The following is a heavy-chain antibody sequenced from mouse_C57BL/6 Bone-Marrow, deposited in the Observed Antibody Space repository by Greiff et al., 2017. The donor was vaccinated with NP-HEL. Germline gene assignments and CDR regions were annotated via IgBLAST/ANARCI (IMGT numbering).Heavy chain of an antibody. V-gene: IGHV1-63*01. CDR1: GYTFTNYW. CDR3: ARTDYGSSLYWYFDV. CDR2: IYPGGGYT. J-gene: IGHJ1*03. D-gene: IGHD1-1*01. Sequence: QVQLQQSGAELVRPGTSVKMSCKASGYTFTNYWIGWAKQRPGHGLEWIGDIYPGGGYTNYNEQFKGKATLTADKSSSTAYMQFSSLTSEDSAIYYCARTDYGSSLYWYFDVWGTGTTVTVSS.